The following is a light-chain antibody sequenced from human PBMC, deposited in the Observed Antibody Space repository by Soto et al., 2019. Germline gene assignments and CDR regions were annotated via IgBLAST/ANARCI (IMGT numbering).Light chain of an antibody. CDR1: QSISSW. CDR2: DAS. Sequence: DIQRTQSPSTLSASVGDGVTITCRASQSISSWLAWYQQKPGKAPKLLIYDASSLESGVPSRFSGSGSGTEFTLTISSLQPDDFATYYCQQYNSYSWTFGQGTKVAIK. CDR3: QQYNSYSWT. J-gene: IGKJ1*01. V-gene: IGKV1-5*01.